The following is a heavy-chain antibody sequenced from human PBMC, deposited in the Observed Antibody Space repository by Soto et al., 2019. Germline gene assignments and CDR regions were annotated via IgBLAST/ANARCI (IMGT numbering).Heavy chain of an antibody. CDR3: ARVCISTSCPFYDAFDI. Sequence: ASVKVSCKASGYTFTSYDINWVRQATGQGLEWMGWMNPNSGNTGYAQKFQGRVTMTRNTSISTAYMELSSLRSEDTAVYYCARVCISTSCPFYDAFDIWGQGTMVTVSS. J-gene: IGHJ3*02. CDR2: MNPNSGNT. D-gene: IGHD2-2*01. CDR1: GYTFTSYD. V-gene: IGHV1-8*01.